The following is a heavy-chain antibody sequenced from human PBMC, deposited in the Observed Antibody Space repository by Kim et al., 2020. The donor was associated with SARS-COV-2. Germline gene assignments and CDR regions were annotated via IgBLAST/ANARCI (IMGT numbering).Heavy chain of an antibody. J-gene: IGHJ4*01. CDR1: GFTFSSHT. CDR2: ISSSSTYI. Sequence: GGSLRLSCATSGFTFSSHTMNWVRQAPGKGLEWVSSISSSSTYIYYADSLKGRYTISRDNAKNSLYLQMNSLSAEDTAVYYCARTACSGGSCYLKEFLD. D-gene: IGHD2-15*01. V-gene: IGHV3-21*01. CDR3: ARTACSGGSCYLKEFLD.